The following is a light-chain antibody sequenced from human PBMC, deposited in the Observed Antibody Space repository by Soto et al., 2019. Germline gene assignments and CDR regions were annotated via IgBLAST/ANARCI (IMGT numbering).Light chain of an antibody. Sequence: QTVVTQPPSVSGAPGQRVTLSCTGSSSNLGSGYDVQWYQQLPGAAPKLLIYGNTNRPSGVPDRFSGSKSGTSASLAISGLQAEDEAEYFCQSYDNMVSPYNYVFGTGTKLTVL. J-gene: IGLJ1*01. CDR1: SSNLGSGYD. CDR2: GNT. CDR3: QSYDNMVSPYNYV. V-gene: IGLV1-40*01.